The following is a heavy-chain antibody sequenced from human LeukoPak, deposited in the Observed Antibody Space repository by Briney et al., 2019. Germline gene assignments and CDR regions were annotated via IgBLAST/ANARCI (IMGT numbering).Heavy chain of an antibody. D-gene: IGHD6-6*01. J-gene: IGHJ4*02. CDR3: ARGIAARLVFVSRFDY. CDR2: IYTSGST. V-gene: IGHV4-4*07. CDR1: GGSISSYY. Sequence: SETLSLTCTVSGGSISSYYWSWIRQPAGKGLEWIGRIYTSGSTNYNPSLKSRVTISVDTSKNQFSLKLSSVTAADTAVYYCARGIAARLVFVSRFDYWGQGTLVTVSS.